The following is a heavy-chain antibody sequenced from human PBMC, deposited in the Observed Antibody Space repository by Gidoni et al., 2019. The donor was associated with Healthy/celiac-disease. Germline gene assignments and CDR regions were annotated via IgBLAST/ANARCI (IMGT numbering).Heavy chain of an antibody. J-gene: IGHJ4*02. Sequence: QVTLKESGPVLVKPTETLTLTCTVSGFSLSNARMGVSWIRQPPGKALEWLAHIFSNDEKSYSTSLKSRLTISKDTSKSQVVLTMTNMDPVDTATYYCARTPFSIFGVVSYYFDYWGQGTLVTVSS. CDR2: IFSNDEK. D-gene: IGHD3-3*01. CDR1: GFSLSNARMG. CDR3: ARTPFSIFGVVSYYFDY. V-gene: IGHV2-26*01.